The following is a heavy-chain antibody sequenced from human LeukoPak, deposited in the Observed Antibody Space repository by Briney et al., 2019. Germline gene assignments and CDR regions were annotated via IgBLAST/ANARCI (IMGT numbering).Heavy chain of an antibody. D-gene: IGHD3-9*01. Sequence: GASVKVSCKASGYTFTSYDINWVRQATGQGLEWMVWMNPNSGNTGYAQKFQGRVTMTRNTSISTAYMELSSLRSEDTAVYYCARGRVYDILTGVYYYYGMDVWGQGTTVTVSS. J-gene: IGHJ6*02. CDR3: ARGRVYDILTGVYYYYGMDV. V-gene: IGHV1-8*01. CDR1: GYTFTSYD. CDR2: MNPNSGNT.